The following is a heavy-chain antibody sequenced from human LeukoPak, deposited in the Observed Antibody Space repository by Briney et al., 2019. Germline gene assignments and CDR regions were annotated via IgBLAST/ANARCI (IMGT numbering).Heavy chain of an antibody. V-gene: IGHV3-23*01. J-gene: IGHJ6*03. CDR2: ISGNGGST. CDR1: GFIFSNYA. Sequence: GGSLRLSCAASGFIFSNYAMSWVRQAPGKGLEWVSGISGNGGSTSYADSVKGRFTISRDNSKNTLYVQMNSLRAGDTAVYYCAKLVTGRPSGYMDVWGKGTTVTVS. CDR3: AKLVTGRPSGYMDV. D-gene: IGHD6-6*01.